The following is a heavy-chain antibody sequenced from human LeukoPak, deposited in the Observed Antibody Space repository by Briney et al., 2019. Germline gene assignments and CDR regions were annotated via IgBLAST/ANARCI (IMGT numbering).Heavy chain of an antibody. V-gene: IGHV4-39*07. CDR1: GGSISSSSYY. D-gene: IGHD3-22*01. J-gene: IGHJ5*02. CDR3: ARDRRYYYDRFGWFDP. Sequence: PSETLSLTCTVSGGSISSSSYYWGWIRQPPGKGLEWIGSIYYSGSTYYNPSLKSRVTISVDTSKNQFSLKLSSVTAADTAVYYCARDRRYYYDRFGWFDPWGQGTLVTVSS. CDR2: IYYSGST.